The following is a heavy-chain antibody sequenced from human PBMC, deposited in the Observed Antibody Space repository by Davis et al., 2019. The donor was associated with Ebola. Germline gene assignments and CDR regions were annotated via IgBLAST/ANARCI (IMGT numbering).Heavy chain of an antibody. CDR1: GGSIGSSSYY. D-gene: IGHD6-19*01. CDR3: AIPSGRYYYYYGMDV. J-gene: IGHJ6*02. Sequence: GSLRLSCTVSGGSIGSSSYYWGWIRQSPGKGLEWIGEINHSGSTNYNPSLKSRVTISVDTSKNQFSLKLSSVTAADTAVYYCAIPSGRYYYYYGMDVWGQGTSVTVSS. CDR2: INHSGST. V-gene: IGHV4-39*07.